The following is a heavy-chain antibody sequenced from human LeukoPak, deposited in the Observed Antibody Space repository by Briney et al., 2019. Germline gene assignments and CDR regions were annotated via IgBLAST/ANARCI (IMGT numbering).Heavy chain of an antibody. CDR1: GYTFTSYD. CDR3: ARHGSYSPYYFDY. D-gene: IGHD1-26*01. Sequence: ASVKVSCKASGYTFTSYDINWVRQATGQGLEWMGWMNPNSGNTGYAQKFQGRVTMTTDTSTSTAYMELRSLRSDDTAVYYCARHGSYSPYYFDYWGQGTLVTVSS. V-gene: IGHV1-8*02. J-gene: IGHJ4*02. CDR2: MNPNSGNT.